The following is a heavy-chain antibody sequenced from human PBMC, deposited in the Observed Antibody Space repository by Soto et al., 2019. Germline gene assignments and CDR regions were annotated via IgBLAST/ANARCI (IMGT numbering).Heavy chain of an antibody. Sequence: EVHLVESGGGLVQPGRSLRLSCAASGFNFAESAMHWVRQVPGKGLEWVAGVTWTGDAVAYSDSVKGRFTISRDNAKNSLSLQMTSLRPDDTAFYFCAKDVDILTGPSTHFENWGQGTLVTVSS. J-gene: IGHJ4*02. V-gene: IGHV3-9*01. CDR2: VTWTGDAV. CDR3: AKDVDILTGPSTHFEN. D-gene: IGHD3-9*01. CDR1: GFNFAESA.